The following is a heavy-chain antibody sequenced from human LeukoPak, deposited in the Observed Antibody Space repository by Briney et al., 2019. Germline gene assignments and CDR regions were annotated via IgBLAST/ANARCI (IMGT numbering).Heavy chain of an antibody. Sequence: GGSLRLSCAASGLTFSSYAMSWGRQAPGKGLEWVSAISGSGGSTYYADSVKGRFTISRDNSKNTLYLQMNSLRAEDTAVCYCTTGGITMIVVVIQYYFDYWGQGTLVTVSS. CDR2: ISGSGGST. CDR3: TTGGITMIVVVIQYYFDY. CDR1: GLTFSSYA. D-gene: IGHD3-22*01. V-gene: IGHV3-23*01. J-gene: IGHJ4*02.